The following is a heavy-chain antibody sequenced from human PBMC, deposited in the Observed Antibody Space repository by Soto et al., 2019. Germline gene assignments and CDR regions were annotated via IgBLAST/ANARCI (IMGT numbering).Heavy chain of an antibody. V-gene: IGHV4-30-4*01. CDR3: ARARGVAATTDY. D-gene: IGHD1-26*01. CDR2: INYSGST. Sequence: QVQLQESGPGLVKPSQTLSLTCTVSGGSISSGDYYWSWIRQPPGKGLEWIGYINYSGSTYYNPSLKSRVTISVDTSKNQYSLKLSSVTAADTAVYYCARARGVAATTDYWGQGTLVTVSS. J-gene: IGHJ4*02. CDR1: GGSISSGDYY.